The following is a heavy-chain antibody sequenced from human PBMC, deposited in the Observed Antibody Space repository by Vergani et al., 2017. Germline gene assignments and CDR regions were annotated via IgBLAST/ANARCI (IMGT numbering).Heavy chain of an antibody. D-gene: IGHD2-2*02. J-gene: IGHJ6*02. CDR3: ARVQMAIVVVPAAIRASYYYYGMDV. V-gene: IGHV3-21*01. Sequence: EVQLVESGGGLVKPGGSLRLSCAASGFTFSSYSMNWVRQAPGKGLEWVSSISSSSSYIYYADSVKGRFTISRDNAKNSLYLQMNSLRAEDTAVYYCARVQMAIVVVPAAIRASYYYYGMDVWGQGTTVTVSS. CDR2: ISSSSSYI. CDR1: GFTFSSYS.